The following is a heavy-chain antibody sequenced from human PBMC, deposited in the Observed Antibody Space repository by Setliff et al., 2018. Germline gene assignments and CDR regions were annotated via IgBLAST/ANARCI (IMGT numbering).Heavy chain of an antibody. CDR2: TIPVFGTT. J-gene: IGHJ4*03. CDR1: GGTFSSYG. D-gene: IGHD1-7*01. Sequence: VASVKVSCKASGGTFSSYGISWVRQAPGQGLEWMGGTIPVFGTTDYAHKFQGRVTIMTDESTSTAYMELRSLRSDDTAVYYCARYITGTTPADYWGKGTQVTAPQ. V-gene: IGHV1-69*05. CDR3: ARYITGTTPADY.